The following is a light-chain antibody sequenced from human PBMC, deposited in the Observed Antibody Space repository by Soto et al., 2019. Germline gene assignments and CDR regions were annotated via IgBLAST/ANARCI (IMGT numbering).Light chain of an antibody. V-gene: IGKV3-15*01. CDR1: ERISTN. CDR3: QQYGNWLTWT. CDR2: SES. J-gene: IGKJ1*01. Sequence: EIVMTQSPVTLSVSPGESATIFCRASERISTNLAWYQQRPGQAPRPLIYSESTRATGVPARFSGSGSATEFTLTISGLQPEDFATYYCQQYGNWLTWTFGQGTRVEIK.